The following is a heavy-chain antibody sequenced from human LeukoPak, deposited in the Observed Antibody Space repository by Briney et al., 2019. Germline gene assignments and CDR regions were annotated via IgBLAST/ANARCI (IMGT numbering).Heavy chain of an antibody. V-gene: IGHV4-34*01. D-gene: IGHD6-19*01. CDR3: ARNLAVPGTYQPRWFDP. CDR2: INHSGST. CDR1: GGSFSGYY. J-gene: IGHJ5*02. Sequence: PSETLSLTCAVYGGSFSGYYWSWIRQPPGKGLEWIGEINHSGSTNYNPSLKSRVTISVDTSKNQFSLKLSSVTAADTAVYYCARNLAVPGTYQPRWFDPWGQGTLVTVSS.